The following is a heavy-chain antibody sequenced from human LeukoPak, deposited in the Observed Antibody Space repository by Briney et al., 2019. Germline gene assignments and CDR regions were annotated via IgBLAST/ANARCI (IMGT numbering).Heavy chain of an antibody. CDR3: ARVSSSWHYYYYYMDV. Sequence: GGSLRLSCEASGFTFNGHWMHWVRQAPGKGLVWVSLINGDGSTISYADSVRGRFTISRDNAKNRLYLQMNSLGAEDTALYYCARVSSSWHYYYYYMDVWGKGTTVTVSS. J-gene: IGHJ6*03. CDR2: INGDGSTI. CDR1: GFTFNGHW. D-gene: IGHD6-13*01. V-gene: IGHV3-74*01.